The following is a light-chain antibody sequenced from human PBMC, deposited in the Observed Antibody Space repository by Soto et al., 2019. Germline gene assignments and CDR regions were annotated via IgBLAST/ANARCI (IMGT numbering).Light chain of an antibody. CDR2: GAS. J-gene: IGKJ4*01. CDR1: QSVSSY. Sequence: EIVMTQSPATLSVSPGERATLSCRASQSVSSYLAWYQQKPGQAPRLLIYGASTRATDIPARFSGSGSGTEFTLTISSLHSEDFALYYCQQYNNWPLTFGGGTKVDI. V-gene: IGKV3-15*01. CDR3: QQYNNWPLT.